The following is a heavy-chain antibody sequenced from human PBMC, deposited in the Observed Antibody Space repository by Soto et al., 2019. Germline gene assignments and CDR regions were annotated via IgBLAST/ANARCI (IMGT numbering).Heavy chain of an antibody. D-gene: IGHD3-10*01. CDR1: GGPVSSGTYY. V-gene: IGHV4-31*03. CDR2: IYYTGNT. J-gene: IGHJ4*02. Sequence: PSETLSLTCTVSGGPVSSGTYYWSWIRQHPGRGLEWIGYIYYTGNTYYNPSLKSRLTISVDTSKNQFSLKLTSVTAADTAVYYFARDTRGDYYHDYWRQGTLVIVSS. CDR3: ARDTRGDYYHDY.